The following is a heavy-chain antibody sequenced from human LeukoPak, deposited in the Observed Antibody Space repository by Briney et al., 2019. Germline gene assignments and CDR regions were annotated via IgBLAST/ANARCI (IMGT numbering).Heavy chain of an antibody. J-gene: IGHJ4*02. CDR3: AKGDIVLMVYADY. V-gene: IGHV3-30*18. Sequence: GGAPRLPFSAPGFTLNSYCMHRGRPAPGQGVEGGAVISYDGSNKYYADSVKGRFTISRDNSKNTLYLQMNSLRAEDTAVYYCAKGDIVLMVYADYWGQGTLVTVSS. CDR1: GFTLNSYC. CDR2: ISYDGSNK. D-gene: IGHD2-8*01.